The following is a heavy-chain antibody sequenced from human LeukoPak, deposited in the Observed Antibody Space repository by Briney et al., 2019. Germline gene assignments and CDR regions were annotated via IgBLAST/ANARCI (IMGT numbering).Heavy chain of an antibody. Sequence: PSETLSLTCTVSGGSISSYYWSWIRQPAGKGLEWIGRIYISGSTNYNPSLKSRVTISVDTSKNQFSLKLSSVTAADTAVYYCARDRLAGAFDIWGQGTMVTVSS. CDR3: ARDRLAGAFDI. CDR1: GGSISSYY. J-gene: IGHJ3*02. V-gene: IGHV4-4*07. D-gene: IGHD5-12*01. CDR2: IYISGST.